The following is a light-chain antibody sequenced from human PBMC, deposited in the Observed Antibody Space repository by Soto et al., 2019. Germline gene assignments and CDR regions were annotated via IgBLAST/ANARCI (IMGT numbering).Light chain of an antibody. V-gene: IGKV3-11*01. J-gene: IGKJ5*01. Sequence: PLSRRASQSVRNNLAWYQQKPGQAPRLLIYDASNRATGIPARFSGSGSETDFTLTISSLEPEDSAVYYCQQRASLVTFGQGTRLEIK. CDR3: QQRASLVT. CDR1: QSVRNN. CDR2: DAS.